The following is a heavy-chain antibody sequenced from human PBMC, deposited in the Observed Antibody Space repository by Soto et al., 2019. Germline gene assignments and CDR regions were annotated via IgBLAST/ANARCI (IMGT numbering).Heavy chain of an antibody. J-gene: IGHJ4*02. Sequence: PGGSLRLSCAASGFTFSSYSMNWVRQAPGKGLEWVAVIWYDGSNKYYADSVKGRLTISRDNSKNTLYLQMNALRAEDTAVYYCARDRLGLYYFDYWGQGTLVTVSS. CDR2: IWYDGSNK. D-gene: IGHD4-17*01. CDR3: ARDRLGLYYFDY. V-gene: IGHV3-33*08. CDR1: GFTFSSYS.